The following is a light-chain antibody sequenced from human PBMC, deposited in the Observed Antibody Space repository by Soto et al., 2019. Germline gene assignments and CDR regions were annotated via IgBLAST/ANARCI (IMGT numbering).Light chain of an antibody. V-gene: IGKV2-28*01. CDR3: TQALQTRS. CDR2: LGS. CDR1: QRVMHSNGYNA. Sequence: DIVMTQSPLSLSVTPGEPASISCRSSQRVMHSNGYNALDWYLQKPGQSPQVLIYLGSNRAPGVRARVSGSGSATDITLKISRVETAEVGVYYCTQALQTRSFGQGTKVEI. J-gene: IGKJ1*01.